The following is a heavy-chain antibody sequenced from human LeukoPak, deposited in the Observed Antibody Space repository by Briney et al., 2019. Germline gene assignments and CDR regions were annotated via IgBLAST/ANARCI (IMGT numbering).Heavy chain of an antibody. V-gene: IGHV5-51*01. D-gene: IGHD1-26*01. CDR2: IYPGDSDT. CDR1: GYSFTSYW. Sequence: GESLKISWKGSGYSFTSYWSGWVGQLPGKGLEGMGIIYPGDSDTSYSPSFQGQVTISADKSIRTAYLQWSSLKASNTAMYYSATPGPRGSYNAFDIWGQGTMVTVSS. J-gene: IGHJ3*02. CDR3: ATPGPRGSYNAFDI.